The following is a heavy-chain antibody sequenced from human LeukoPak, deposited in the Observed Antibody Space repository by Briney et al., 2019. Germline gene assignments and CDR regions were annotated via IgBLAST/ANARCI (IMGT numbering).Heavy chain of an antibody. CDR2: INHSGST. Sequence: SEILSLTCAVYGGSFSGYYWSWIRQPPGKGLECSGEINHSGSTNYNPSLKSRVTISVDTSKNQFSLKLSSVTAADTAVYYCARGYYDSSGGRWLHTYYYYYYMDVWGKGTTVTVSS. CDR1: GGSFSGYY. CDR3: ARGYYDSSGGRWLHTYYYYYYMDV. V-gene: IGHV4-34*01. J-gene: IGHJ6*03. D-gene: IGHD3-22*01.